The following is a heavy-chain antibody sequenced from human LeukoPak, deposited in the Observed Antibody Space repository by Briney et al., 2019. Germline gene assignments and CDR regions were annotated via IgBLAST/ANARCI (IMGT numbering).Heavy chain of an antibody. CDR1: GGSISSGGYY. CDR2: IYYSGST. J-gene: IGHJ3*02. Sequence: SETLSLTCTVSGGSISSGGYYWSWIRQHPGKGLEWIGYIYYSGSTYYNPSLKSRVTISVDTSKNQFSLKLSSVTAADTAVYYCASCGGGDCYYAFDIWGQGTMVTVSS. D-gene: IGHD2-21*02. CDR3: ASCGGGDCYYAFDI. V-gene: IGHV4-31*03.